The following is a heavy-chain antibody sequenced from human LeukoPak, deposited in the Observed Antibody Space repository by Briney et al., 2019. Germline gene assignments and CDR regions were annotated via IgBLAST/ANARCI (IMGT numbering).Heavy chain of an antibody. CDR1: GGSFSGYY. Sequence: SETLSLTCAVYGGSFSGYYWSWIRQPPGKGLEWIGEINHSGSTNYNPSLKSRVTISVDTSKNQFSLKLSSVTAADTAVYYCAREVNGDYSLWASVYYMDVWGKGTTVTVSS. CDR2: INHSGST. J-gene: IGHJ6*03. D-gene: IGHD4-17*01. V-gene: IGHV4-34*01. CDR3: AREVNGDYSLWASVYYMDV.